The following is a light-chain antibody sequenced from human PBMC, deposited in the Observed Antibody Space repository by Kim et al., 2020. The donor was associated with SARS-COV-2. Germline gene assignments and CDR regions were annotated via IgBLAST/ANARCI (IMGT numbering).Light chain of an antibody. Sequence: VALGQTVKITCQGDSLRSYYATWYQQKPGQAPIIVIYGKNIRPSGIPDRFSGSSSGNTASLTITGTQAGDEADYYCNSRDSSDNVVFGGGTKLTVL. V-gene: IGLV3-19*01. CDR2: GKN. J-gene: IGLJ2*01. CDR1: SLRSYY. CDR3: NSRDSSDNVV.